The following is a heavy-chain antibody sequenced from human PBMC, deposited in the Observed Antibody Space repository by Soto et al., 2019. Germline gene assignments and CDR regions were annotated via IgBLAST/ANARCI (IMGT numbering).Heavy chain of an antibody. CDR3: VRNLALGGTYYIDC. J-gene: IGHJ4*02. D-gene: IGHD1-26*01. CDR1: GFTFSNHY. CDR2: VRDNANGYTT. V-gene: IGHV3-72*01. Sequence: EVQLVESGGGLVEPGGSLRLSCATSGFTFSNHYMDWVRQAPGRGLEWIGLVRDNANGYTTESAGSVRGRFTDSRDDTYNSLELQISSLQIEDMAIYYCVRNLALGGTYYIDCWGQGTLVTVSS.